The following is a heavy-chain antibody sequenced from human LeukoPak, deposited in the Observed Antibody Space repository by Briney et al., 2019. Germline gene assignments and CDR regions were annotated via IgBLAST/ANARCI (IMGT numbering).Heavy chain of an antibody. CDR2: I. Sequence: SQTLSLTCTVSGGSISSGGYYWSWIRQHPGKGLEWIGYIYNPSLKSRVTISVDTSKNQFSLKLSSVTAADTAVYYCARERSWTTVVTNCFDYWGQGTLVTVSS. CDR1: GGSISSGGYY. CDR3: ARERSWTTVVTNCFDY. J-gene: IGHJ4*02. D-gene: IGHD4-23*01. V-gene: IGHV4-31*03.